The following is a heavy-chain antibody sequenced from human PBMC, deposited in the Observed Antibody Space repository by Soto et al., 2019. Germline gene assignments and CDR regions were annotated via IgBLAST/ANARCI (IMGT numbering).Heavy chain of an antibody. CDR3: ARVSRGYGDYVTGYYYGMDV. CDR2: IIPIFGTA. V-gene: IGHV1-69*01. CDR1: GGTFSSYA. D-gene: IGHD4-17*01. J-gene: IGHJ6*02. Sequence: QVQLVQSGAEVKKPGSSVKVSCKASGGTFSSYAISWVRQAPGQGLEWMGGIIPIFGTANYAQKFQGRATITADESTSTAYMELSSLRSEDTAVYYCARVSRGYGDYVTGYYYGMDVWGQGTTVTVSS.